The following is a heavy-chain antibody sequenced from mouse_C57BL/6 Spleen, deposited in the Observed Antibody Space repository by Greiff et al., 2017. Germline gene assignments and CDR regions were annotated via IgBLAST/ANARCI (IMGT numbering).Heavy chain of an antibody. CDR3: ARYQTFYAMDY. V-gene: IGHV7-3*01. CDR2: IRNKANGYTT. J-gene: IGHJ4*01. Sequence: DVKLVESGGGLVQPGGSLSLSCAASGFTFTDYYMSWVRQPPGKALEWLGFIRNKANGYTTEYSASVKGRFTISRDNSQSILYLQMNALRAEDSATYYCARYQTFYAMDYWGQGTSVTVSS. CDR1: GFTFTDYY.